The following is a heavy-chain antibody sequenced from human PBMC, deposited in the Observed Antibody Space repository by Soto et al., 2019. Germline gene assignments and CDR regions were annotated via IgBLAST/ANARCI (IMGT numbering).Heavy chain of an antibody. CDR1: GGSIGSGNG. CDR3: AREAGTTPTAFDI. Sequence: SETLPRTCAGSGGSIGSGNGCSWVCQPPGKGLEWIGEIYHSGSTNYNPSLKSRVTISVDKSKNQFSLKLSSVTAADTAVYYCAREAGTTPTAFDIWGQGTMVT. D-gene: IGHD1-1*01. J-gene: IGHJ3*02. V-gene: IGHV4-4*02. CDR2: IYHSGST.